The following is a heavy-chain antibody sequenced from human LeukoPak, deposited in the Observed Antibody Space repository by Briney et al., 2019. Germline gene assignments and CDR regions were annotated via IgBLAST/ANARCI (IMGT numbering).Heavy chain of an antibody. J-gene: IGHJ3*02. D-gene: IGHD6-13*01. CDR3: ARARYTNSWYAVDI. CDR1: SGSVSSNY. CDR2: IYHTGSN. V-gene: IGHV4-59*08. Sequence: PSETLSLTCLVSSGSVSSNYWTWIRQPPGKGLEWIGYIYHTGSNNYSPSLKSRVTMYVDTSKNQLSLKLSSVTAADTAMYYCARARYTNSWYAVDIWGQGTMVTVSS.